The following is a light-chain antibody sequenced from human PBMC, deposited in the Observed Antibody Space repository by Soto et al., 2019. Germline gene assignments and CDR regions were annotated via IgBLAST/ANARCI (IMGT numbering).Light chain of an antibody. CDR2: AAS. CDR3: QQSYSTPY. J-gene: IGKJ3*01. CDR1: QSISSY. V-gene: IGKV1-39*01. Sequence: DIQMTQSPSSLSSSVVYRVTITCRASQSISSYLNWYQQKPGKAPKLLIYAASSLQSGVPSRFSGSGSGTDFTLTISSLQPEDFATYYCQQSYSTPYFGPGTKVDIK.